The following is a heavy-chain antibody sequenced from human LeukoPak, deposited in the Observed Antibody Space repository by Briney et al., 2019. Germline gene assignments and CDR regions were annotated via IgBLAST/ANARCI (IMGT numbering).Heavy chain of an antibody. D-gene: IGHD2-21*01. Sequence: GGSLGLSCAASGFIFSRYWMSWVRQAPGKGLEWVANIRQDGSEKYYVDSVKGRFTVSRDNAKNSLYLQMNSLRGEDTALYYCARDIDRYYADYWGQGTLVIVSS. CDR2: IRQDGSEK. V-gene: IGHV3-7*01. CDR3: ARDIDRYYADY. J-gene: IGHJ4*02. CDR1: GFIFSRYW.